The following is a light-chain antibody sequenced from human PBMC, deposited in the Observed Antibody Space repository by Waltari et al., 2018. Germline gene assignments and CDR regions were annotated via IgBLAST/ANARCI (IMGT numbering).Light chain of an antibody. Sequence: DIQMTQSPSYLSAYVGDKVTITFRASQSISSYLNWYQQKPGKAPKLLIYAASSLPSGVPSRFSGSGSGTDFTITISSLQPEDFATYYCQQSYSTRWTFGQGTKVEIK. CDR1: QSISSY. J-gene: IGKJ1*01. V-gene: IGKV1-39*01. CDR3: QQSYSTRWT. CDR2: AAS.